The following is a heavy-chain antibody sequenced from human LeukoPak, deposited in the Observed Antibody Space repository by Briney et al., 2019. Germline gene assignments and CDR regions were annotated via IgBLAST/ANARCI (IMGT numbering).Heavy chain of an antibody. V-gene: IGHV4-39*01. CDR1: GVSISSINYY. CDR2: IYYVGTT. D-gene: IGHD3-10*01. J-gene: IGHJ5*02. CDR3: AAYYYGSGSSPGFFDP. Sequence: PSETLSLTCTVSGVSISSINYYWGWIRQAPGRGLECIGNIYYVGTTYYNPSLRSRVTISVDTSKGQFSLKLTSVTAADTAVYYCAAYYYGSGSSPGFFDPWGQGILVTVSS.